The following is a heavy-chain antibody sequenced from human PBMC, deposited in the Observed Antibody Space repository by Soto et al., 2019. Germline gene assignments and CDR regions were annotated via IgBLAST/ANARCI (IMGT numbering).Heavy chain of an antibody. J-gene: IGHJ4*02. D-gene: IGHD6-19*01. Sequence: GGSLRLSCAASGFTFSSYSMNWVRQAPGKGLEWVSYISSSSTIYYADSVKGRFTISRDNAKNSLYLQMNSLRDEDTAVYYCARSGSGWYPWFDYWGQGTLVTVSS. CDR1: GFTFSSYS. CDR2: ISSSSTI. CDR3: ARSGSGWYPWFDY. V-gene: IGHV3-48*02.